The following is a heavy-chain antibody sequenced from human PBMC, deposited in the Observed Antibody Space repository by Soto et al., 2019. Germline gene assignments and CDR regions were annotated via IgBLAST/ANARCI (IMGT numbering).Heavy chain of an antibody. CDR2: IKFDESTT. CDR3: ARGIRNYYGVDV. Sequence: EVQVVESGGGLIQPGGSLRLSCVASGFTFNIYWMHWVRQAPGKGLVWVSRIKFDESTTSYADSVKGRFTISRDNAKNTVFLQMSSLRADDTGVYYCARGIRNYYGVDVWGQGTTVTVSS. V-gene: IGHV3-74*01. J-gene: IGHJ6*02. CDR1: GFTFNIYW. D-gene: IGHD5-18*01.